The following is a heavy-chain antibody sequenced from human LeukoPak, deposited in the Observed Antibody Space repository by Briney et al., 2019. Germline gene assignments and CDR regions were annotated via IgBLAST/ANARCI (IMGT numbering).Heavy chain of an antibody. CDR3: ARPRYSGSYYRFDY. Sequence: VASVKVSCKVSGYTLTELSMHWVRQAPGKGLEWMGGFDPEDGETIYAQKFQGRVTMTEDTSTDTAYMELSSLRSEDTAVYYCARPRYSGSYYRFDYWGQGTLVTVSS. CDR1: GYTLTELS. CDR2: FDPEDGET. D-gene: IGHD1-26*01. V-gene: IGHV1-24*01. J-gene: IGHJ4*02.